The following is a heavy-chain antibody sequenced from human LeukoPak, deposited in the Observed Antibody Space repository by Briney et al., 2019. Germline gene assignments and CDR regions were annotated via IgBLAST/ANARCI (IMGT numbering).Heavy chain of an antibody. CDR3: AKNHKSMTSRRFTELPYGMDV. D-gene: IGHD1-26*01. CDR1: GFTFDDYT. Sequence: GGSLRLSCAASGFTFDDYTMHWVRQAPGKGLEWVSLISWDGDSTYYADSVKGRFTISRDNSKNSLYLQMNSLRVEDTALYYCAKNHKSMTSRRFTELPYGMDVWGQGTTVTVSS. V-gene: IGHV3-43*01. CDR2: ISWDGDST. J-gene: IGHJ6*02.